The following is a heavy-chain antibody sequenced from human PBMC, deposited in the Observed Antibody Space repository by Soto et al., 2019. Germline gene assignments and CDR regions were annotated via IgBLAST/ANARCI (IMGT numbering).Heavy chain of an antibody. Sequence: PSETLSLTCTVSGGSVNTAPYHWGWIRQSPRKGLEWIGNIYYTGSTNYNPSFESRVAISLDTSNNQFSLRLTSLTAADTAVYFSAADHPSYYDTSGHYSYFDFWGPGTLVTVSS. V-gene: IGHV4-61*01. CDR2: IYYTGST. CDR3: AADHPSYYDTSGHYSYFDF. CDR1: GGSVNTAPYH. D-gene: IGHD3-22*01. J-gene: IGHJ4*02.